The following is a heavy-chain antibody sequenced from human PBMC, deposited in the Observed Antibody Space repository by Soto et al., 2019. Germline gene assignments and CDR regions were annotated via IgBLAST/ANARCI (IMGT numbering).Heavy chain of an antibody. Sequence: PSETMSLNCAVYRGALRGYYSTRTRQPPGKGLEWIGEINHSGSTNYNPSLKSRVTISVDTSKNQFSLKLSSVTAADTAVYYCARVMVRGVIAYWGQGTLVTVSS. CDR2: INHSGST. V-gene: IGHV4-34*01. J-gene: IGHJ4*02. D-gene: IGHD3-10*01. CDR1: RGALRGYY. CDR3: ARVMVRGVIAY.